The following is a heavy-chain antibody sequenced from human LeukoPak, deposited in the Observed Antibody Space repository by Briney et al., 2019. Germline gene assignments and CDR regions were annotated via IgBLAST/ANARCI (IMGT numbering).Heavy chain of an antibody. Sequence: SETLSLTCTVSGGSITSSSYYWGWIRQPPGKGPEWIGSIYYSGSTNYNPSLKSRVTISVDTSKSQISLKLISVTAADTAVYYCARRSMYSSSSGLHLWGQGTMVAVSS. CDR3: ARRSMYSSSSGLHL. J-gene: IGHJ3*01. D-gene: IGHD6-6*01. V-gene: IGHV4-39*07. CDR1: GGSITSSSYY. CDR2: IYYSGST.